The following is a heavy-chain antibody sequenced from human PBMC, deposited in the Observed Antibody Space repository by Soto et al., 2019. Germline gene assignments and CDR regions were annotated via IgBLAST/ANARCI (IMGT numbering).Heavy chain of an antibody. Sequence: QVQLVQSGAEVKKPGSSVKVSCMTSGGSFSGYVFTWVRQAPGQGLEWMGRIIPVHNITNYAESLQGRVTISADTSSSTTYMELSTLRSDATAVYFCGRVKSIFGIVTYVYDIWGQGTMVIVSS. V-gene: IGHV1-69*04. J-gene: IGHJ3*02. D-gene: IGHD3-3*01. CDR3: GRVKSIFGIVTYVYDI. CDR1: GGSFSGYV. CDR2: IIPVHNIT.